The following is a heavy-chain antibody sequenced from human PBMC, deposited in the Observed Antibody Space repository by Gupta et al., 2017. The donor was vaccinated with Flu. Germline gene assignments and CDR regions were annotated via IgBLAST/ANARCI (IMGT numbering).Heavy chain of an antibody. CDR1: AGYY. J-gene: IGHJ4*02. D-gene: IGHD3-9*01. V-gene: IGHV4-31*02. CDR2: LQPTACI. Sequence: AGYYYNWLRQHPGGGLEWIGCLQPTACIHSHPSLPSRFSISVAPSTHQLSLNVGSLTAADTAVYYCARGRESPQTGYWGRGTLFPLSS. CDR3: ARGRESPQTGY.